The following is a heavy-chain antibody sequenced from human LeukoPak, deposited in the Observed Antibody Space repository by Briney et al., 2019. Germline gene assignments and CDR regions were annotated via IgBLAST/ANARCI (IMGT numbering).Heavy chain of an antibody. D-gene: IGHD6-6*01. CDR1: GFNLNSYA. V-gene: IGHV3-30*02. Sequence: GGSLRLSCAVSGFNLNSYAMHWVRQVPGKGLEWVAVIRHDEANSFYADSVQGRFTISRDTSKKLLYLQMNSLRVEDTAVYYCAKEYTPSSPLGELDSWGQGTLVTVSS. CDR2: IRHDEANS. J-gene: IGHJ4*02. CDR3: AKEYTPSSPLGELDS.